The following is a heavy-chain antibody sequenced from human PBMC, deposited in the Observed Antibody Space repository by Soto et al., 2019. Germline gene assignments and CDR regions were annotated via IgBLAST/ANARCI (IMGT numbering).Heavy chain of an antibody. CDR3: ATGGHTYGPDGFDI. J-gene: IGHJ3*02. CDR1: GFTVSTNY. V-gene: IGHV3-53*01. Sequence: QAGGSLRLSCEDSGFTVSTNYMSWVRQASGKGLEWASVIYIGGNTYYADSVKGRFAISRDDSKNTVYLQMNSLRVEDTAMYYCATGGHTYGPDGFDIWGRGTMVTVSS. D-gene: IGHD5-18*01. CDR2: IYIGGNT.